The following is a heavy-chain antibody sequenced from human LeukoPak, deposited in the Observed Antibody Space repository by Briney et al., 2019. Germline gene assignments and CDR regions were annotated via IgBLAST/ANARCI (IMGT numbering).Heavy chain of an antibody. CDR2: ISSSSSYI. J-gene: IGHJ3*02. CDR3: ARARVRYFDWLPQKGDAFDI. D-gene: IGHD3-9*01. Sequence: GGFLRLSCAASGFTFSSYSMNWVRQAPGKGLEWVSSISSSSSYIYYADSVKGRFTISRDNAKNSLYLQMNSLRAEDTAVYYCARARVRYFDWLPQKGDAFDIWGQGTMVTVSS. V-gene: IGHV3-21*01. CDR1: GFTFSSYS.